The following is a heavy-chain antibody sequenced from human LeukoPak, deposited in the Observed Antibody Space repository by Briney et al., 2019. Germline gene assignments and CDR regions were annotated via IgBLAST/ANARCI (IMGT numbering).Heavy chain of an antibody. V-gene: IGHV4-31*03. CDR3: AREERFYYFDY. J-gene: IGHJ4*02. D-gene: IGHD3-10*01. CDR2: IYYSGST. CDR1: GGSISSGGYY. Sequence: SETLSLTCTVSGGSISSGGYYWSWIRQHPGRGLEWIGYIYYSGSTYYNPSLKSRVTISVDTSKNQFSLKLSSVTAADTAVYYCAREERFYYFDYWGQGTLVTVSS.